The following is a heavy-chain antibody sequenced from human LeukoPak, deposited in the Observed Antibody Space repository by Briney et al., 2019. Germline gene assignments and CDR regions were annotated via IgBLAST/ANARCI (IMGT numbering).Heavy chain of an antibody. Sequence: GGSLRLSCAASGFTVSSNYMDWVRQAPGKGLEWVSVIYSGGSTYYADSVKGRFTISRDNSKNTLYLQMNSLRAEDTAVYYCARDLYGSGSYSGYYYGMDVWGQGTTVTVSS. J-gene: IGHJ6*02. V-gene: IGHV3-66*01. CDR3: ARDLYGSGSYSGYYYGMDV. CDR2: IYSGGST. D-gene: IGHD3-10*01. CDR1: GFTVSSNY.